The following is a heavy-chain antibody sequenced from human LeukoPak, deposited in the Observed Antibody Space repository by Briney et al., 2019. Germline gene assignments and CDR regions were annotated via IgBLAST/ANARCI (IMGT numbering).Heavy chain of an antibody. CDR1: GFIFGDHA. J-gene: IGHJ6*02. V-gene: IGHV3-49*04. D-gene: IGHD3-10*01. Sequence: GGSLRLSCTASGFIFGDHAMSWVRQAPGKGLECVGFIRSKAYGGTTEYAASVTGRFTISRDDSKGIAYLQTNGLKTEDTGVYYCARGPILLWIHNGMDVWGQGTTVIVSS. CDR2: IRSKAYGGTT. CDR3: ARGPILLWIHNGMDV.